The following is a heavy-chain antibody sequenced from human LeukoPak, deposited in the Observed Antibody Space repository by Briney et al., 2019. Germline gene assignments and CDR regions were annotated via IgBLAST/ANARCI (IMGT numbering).Heavy chain of an antibody. Sequence: AAVKVSCKASGYAFTSYGISWVRQAPGQGLEWMGWISAYNVNTNSAQKLQGRVTMTTDTSTSTAYMELRSLRSDDTAVYYCASARAGYFDWLLNYWGQGTLVTVSS. CDR1: GYAFTSYG. CDR3: ASARAGYFDWLLNY. V-gene: IGHV1-18*01. D-gene: IGHD3-9*01. CDR2: ISAYNVNT. J-gene: IGHJ4*02.